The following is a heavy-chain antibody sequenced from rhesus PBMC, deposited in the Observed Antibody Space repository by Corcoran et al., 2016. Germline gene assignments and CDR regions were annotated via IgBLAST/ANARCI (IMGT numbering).Heavy chain of an antibody. CDR1: GGSISSSYYY. Sequence: QVQLQESGPGLVKPSETLSLTCAVSGGSISSSYYYWSWIRQAHGKGLEWIGYISCRGGTGYNPSLKSRFTISTATSKNQFSLRLTSVTAADTAVYYCARQGGAAAEIDYWGQGVLVTVSS. J-gene: IGHJ4*01. CDR3: ARQGGAAAEIDY. D-gene: IGHD6-31*01. CDR2: ISCRGGT. V-gene: IGHV4-122*01.